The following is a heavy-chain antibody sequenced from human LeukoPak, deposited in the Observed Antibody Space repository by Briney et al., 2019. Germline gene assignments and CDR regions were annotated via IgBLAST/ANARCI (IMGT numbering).Heavy chain of an antibody. CDR3: ARDISEMATTLFDY. CDR2: ISGSGGST. CDR1: GFTFSSYA. V-gene: IGHV3-23*01. Sequence: GGSLRLSCATSGFTFSSYAMSWVRQAPGKGLEWVSAISGSGGSTYYADSVKGRFTISRDNSKNTLYLQMNSLRAEDTAVYYCARDISEMATTLFDYWGQGTLVTVSS. D-gene: IGHD5-24*01. J-gene: IGHJ4*02.